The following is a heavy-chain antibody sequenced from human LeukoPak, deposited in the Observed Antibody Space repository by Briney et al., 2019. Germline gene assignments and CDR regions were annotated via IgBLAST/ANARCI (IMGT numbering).Heavy chain of an antibody. V-gene: IGHV3-74*01. CDR1: GFTFSSYW. CDR3: ARDGAGSSLYMDV. CDR2: INSDGSRT. D-gene: IGHD6-6*01. J-gene: IGHJ6*03. Sequence: GGSLRLSCAASGFTFSSYWMHWVRQAPGKGLVLVSRINSDGSRTSYADSVKGRFTISRDNAKNTLYLQMNSLRAEDTAVYYCARDGAGSSLYMDVRGKGTTVTVSS.